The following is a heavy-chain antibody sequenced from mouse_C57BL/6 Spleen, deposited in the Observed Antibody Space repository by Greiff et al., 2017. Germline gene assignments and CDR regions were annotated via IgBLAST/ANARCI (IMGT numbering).Heavy chain of an antibody. D-gene: IGHD3-2*02. CDR1: GYSFTGYY. CDR3: ARWGSIQAYAMDD. Sequence: VQLQQSGPELVKPGASVKMSCKASGYSFTGYYMHWVKQRPGPGLEWIGRIYPYDGDTSYNRKFKGKATLTADKSSSTAYMQLSSLTSEDSAVYYCARWGSIQAYAMDDWGQGTTVTVSS. CDR2: IYPYDGDT. J-gene: IGHJ4*01. V-gene: IGHV1-82*01.